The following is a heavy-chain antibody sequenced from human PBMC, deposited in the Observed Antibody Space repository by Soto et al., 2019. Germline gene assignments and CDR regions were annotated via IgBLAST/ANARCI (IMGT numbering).Heavy chain of an antibody. CDR3: ASFERIVPVPGAEVDV. CDR2: ISPDGSST. D-gene: IGHD2-8*02. Sequence: EVQLVESGGGLVQPGGSLRLSCAASGFTFSSHWMHWVRQAPGKGLVWVSRISPDGSSTSYADSVKGRFTISRDNAKYTLYLQMNSLRAEDTALYYCASFERIVPVPGAEVDVWGEGTTVTVSS. CDR1: GFTFSSHW. J-gene: IGHJ6*04. V-gene: IGHV3-74*01.